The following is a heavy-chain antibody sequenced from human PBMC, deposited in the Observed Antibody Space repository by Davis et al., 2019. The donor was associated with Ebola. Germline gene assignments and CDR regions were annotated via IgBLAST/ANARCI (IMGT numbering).Heavy chain of an antibody. J-gene: IGHJ4*02. D-gene: IGHD7-27*01. CDR3: ARVDWGTGGGFDY. CDR1: GGSISSSSYY. V-gene: IGHV4-39*01. Sequence: MPSETLSLTCTVSGGSISSSSYYWGWIRQPPGKGLEWIGSIYYSGSTYYNPSLKSRVTISVDTSKNQFSLKLSSVTAADTAVYYCARVDWGTGGGFDYWGQGTLVTVSS. CDR2: IYYSGST.